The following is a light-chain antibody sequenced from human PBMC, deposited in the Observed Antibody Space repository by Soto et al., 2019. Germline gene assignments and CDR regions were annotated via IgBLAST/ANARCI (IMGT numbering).Light chain of an antibody. CDR1: RSNIEAGYD. Sequence: QSVLTQPPSVSGAPGQRVTISCTGSRSNIEAGYDVHWYQQLPGTAPKLLIYGTNNRPSGVPDRFSGSKSGMSASLAITGLQAADEANYYCQSYDNSLSGSRVFGGGTKVTVL. V-gene: IGLV1-40*01. CDR2: GTN. CDR3: QSYDNSLSGSRV. J-gene: IGLJ3*02.